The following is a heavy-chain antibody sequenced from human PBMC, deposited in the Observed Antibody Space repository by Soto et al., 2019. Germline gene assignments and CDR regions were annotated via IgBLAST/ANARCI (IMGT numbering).Heavy chain of an antibody. CDR1: GFTFSDYW. CDR3: ARDVSPGSGPSYDAFDI. V-gene: IGHV3-7*05. J-gene: IGHJ3*02. D-gene: IGHD2-15*01. CDR2: IRKDESKK. Sequence: EVQLVESGGGLVQPGESLRLSCSASGFTFSDYWMTWVRQAPGKGLEWVANIRKDESKKSYLDSVRGRFTVSRDNARNLLYLQMVCLRAEESSLYYCARDVSPGSGPSYDAFDIWGQWTMVTVSS.